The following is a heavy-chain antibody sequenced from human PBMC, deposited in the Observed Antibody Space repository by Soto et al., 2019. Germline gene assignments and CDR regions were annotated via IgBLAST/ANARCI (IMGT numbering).Heavy chain of an antibody. J-gene: IGHJ4*02. CDR2: INAGNGNT. V-gene: IGHV1-3*01. Sequence: QVQLVQSGAEVKKPGASVKVSCKASGYTFTSYAMHWVRQAPGQRLEWMGWINAGNGNTKYSQKFQGRVTITRDTXESTAYMELSSMRSEDTAVYYCARDRQQWLADFDYWGQGTLVTVSS. D-gene: IGHD6-19*01. CDR3: ARDRQQWLADFDY. CDR1: GYTFTSYA.